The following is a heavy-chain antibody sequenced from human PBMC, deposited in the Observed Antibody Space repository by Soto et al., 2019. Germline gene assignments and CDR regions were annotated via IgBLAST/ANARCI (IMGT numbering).Heavy chain of an antibody. CDR1: GLTFSSYS. J-gene: IGHJ4*02. D-gene: IGHD6-13*01. V-gene: IGHV3-23*01. CDR3: AKADYSYSWAPGDY. Sequence: GGSLRLSCAASGLTFSSYSMNWVRQAPGKGLEWVSSISGSGDTTYYADSVKGRFTISRDNSKNTLYLQMNSLRVEDTALYYCAKADYSYSWAPGDYWGQGTLVTVSS. CDR2: ISGSGDTT.